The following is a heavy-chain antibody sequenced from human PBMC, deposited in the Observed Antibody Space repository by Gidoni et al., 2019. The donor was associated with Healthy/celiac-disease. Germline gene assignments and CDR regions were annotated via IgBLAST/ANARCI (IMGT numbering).Heavy chain of an antibody. CDR2: ISSSSSYI. V-gene: IGHV3-21*01. CDR3: AREGVGATPFDY. J-gene: IGHJ4*02. D-gene: IGHD1-26*01. Sequence: EVQLGESGGGLVQPGGSLSLSCAASGFTFSSYSMNWVRQAPGKGLEWVSSISSSSSYIYYADSVKGRFTISRDNAKNSLYLQMNSLRAEDTAVYYCAREGVGATPFDYWGQGTLVTVSS. CDR1: GFTFSSYS.